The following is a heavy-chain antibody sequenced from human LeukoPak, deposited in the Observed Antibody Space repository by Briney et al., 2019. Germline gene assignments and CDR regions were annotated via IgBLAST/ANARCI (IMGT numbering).Heavy chain of an antibody. D-gene: IGHD2-2*01. CDR3: ARHGHLVVPANCYYMDV. CDR2: IYYSGST. V-gene: IGHV4-59*08. CDR1: GGSISSYY. Sequence: SETLPLTCTVSGGSISSYYWSWVRQPPGKGLEWIGYIYYSGSTNYNPSLKSRVTISVDTSKNQFSLKLSSVTAADTAVYYCARHGHLVVPANCYYMDVWGKGTTVTVSS. J-gene: IGHJ6*03.